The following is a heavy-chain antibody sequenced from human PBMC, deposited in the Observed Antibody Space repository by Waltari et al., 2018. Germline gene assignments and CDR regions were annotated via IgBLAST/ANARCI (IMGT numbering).Heavy chain of an antibody. D-gene: IGHD5-12*01. CDR1: GCSISIRVYY. CDR3: ARGFGSATTSRFAP. CDR2: MDYSGRT. Sequence: QLQLQASGPGLVKPPETLSLPCTVSGCSISIRVYYWGWIRQPPEKGLEWVASMDYSGRTYYNPSLKSRGTISVDTSKNQFSLEVRSVTAADTAVYYCARGFGSATTSRFAPWGQGIVVTVSS. J-gene: IGHJ5*02. V-gene: IGHV4-39*07.